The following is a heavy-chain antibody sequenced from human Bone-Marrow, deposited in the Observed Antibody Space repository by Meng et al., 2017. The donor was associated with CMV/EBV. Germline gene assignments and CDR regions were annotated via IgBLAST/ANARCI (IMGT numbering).Heavy chain of an antibody. D-gene: IGHD3-22*01. CDR2: INPNSGGT. J-gene: IGHJ4*02. V-gene: IGHV1-2*02. CDR1: GYTFTGYY. Sequence: QVQLVQPGAEVKKPGASVKVSCKASGYTFTGYYMHWVRQAPGQRLEWMGWINPNSGGTNYAQKFPGRVTMTRDTSISTAYMELSRLRSDDTAVYYCARDDSSGYPFDYWGQGTLVTVSS. CDR3: ARDDSSGYPFDY.